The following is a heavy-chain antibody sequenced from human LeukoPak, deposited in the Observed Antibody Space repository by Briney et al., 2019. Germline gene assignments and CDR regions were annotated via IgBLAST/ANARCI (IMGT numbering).Heavy chain of an antibody. V-gene: IGHV1-18*01. CDR2: ISGYTGNT. D-gene: IGHD3-10*01. CDR3: ARSSWFGGRSEWRWFDP. CDR1: GYTFSSYG. J-gene: IGHJ5*02. Sequence: ASVKVSCKASGYTFSSYGISWVRQAPGQGLEWMGWISGYTGNTNYAQNLQGRVTMTTDTSTSTAYMALRSLRSDDTALYYCARSSWFGGRSEWRWFDPWGQGTLVTVSS.